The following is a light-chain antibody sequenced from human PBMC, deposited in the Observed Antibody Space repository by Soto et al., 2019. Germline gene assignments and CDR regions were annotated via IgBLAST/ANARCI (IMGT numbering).Light chain of an antibody. CDR1: QSVSSY. CDR3: QHYNNWPHT. Sequence: EIVLTQSPATLSLSPGERATLSCRASQSVSSYLAWYQQKPGQAPRLLIYGASTRATGVPARFGGNGSGTEFTLTISSLQSEDFAVYYCQHYNNWPHTFGQGTRLEIK. CDR2: GAS. J-gene: IGKJ5*01. V-gene: IGKV3-15*01.